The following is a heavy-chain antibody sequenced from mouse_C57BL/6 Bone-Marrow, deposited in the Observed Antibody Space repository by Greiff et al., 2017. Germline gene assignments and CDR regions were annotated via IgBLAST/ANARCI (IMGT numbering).Heavy chain of an antibody. CDR1: GYTFTSYW. D-gene: IGHD2-3*01. J-gene: IGHJ2*01. CDR3: ASGGYYPHFDY. CDR2: IHPNSGST. Sequence: QVQLQQPGAELVKPGASVKLSCKASGYTFTSYWMHWVKQRPGQGLEWIGMIHPNSGSTNYNEKFKSKATLTVDKSSSPAYMQLSSLTSDDSAVYYCASGGYYPHFDYWGQGTTLTVSS. V-gene: IGHV1-64*01.